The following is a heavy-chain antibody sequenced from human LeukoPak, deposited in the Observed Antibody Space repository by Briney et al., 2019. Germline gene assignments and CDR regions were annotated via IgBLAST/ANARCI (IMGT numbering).Heavy chain of an antibody. V-gene: IGHV3-23*01. Sequence: GGSLRLSCAASGFTLSNYDMSWVRQAPGKGLEWVSSSSGDGGSTYADSVKGRFTISRDTSKNTLYLQMNSLRAEDTATYYCAKALNYWYFDLWGRGNLVTVSS. CDR3: AKALNYWYFDL. CDR1: GFTLSNYD. J-gene: IGHJ2*01. CDR2: SSGDGGST.